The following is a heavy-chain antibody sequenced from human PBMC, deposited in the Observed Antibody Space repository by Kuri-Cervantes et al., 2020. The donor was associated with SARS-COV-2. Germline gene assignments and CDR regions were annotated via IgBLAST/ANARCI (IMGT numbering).Heavy chain of an antibody. CDR2: INHSGST. Sequence: SETLSLTCAVYGGSFSGYYWSWIRQPPGKGLEWIGEINHSGSTNYNPSLKSRVTISVDTSKNQFSLKLSSVTAADTAVYYCASVSGSYYSRDAFDIWGQGTMVTVSS. V-gene: IGHV4-34*01. J-gene: IGHJ3*02. CDR3: ASVSGSYYSRDAFDI. CDR1: GGSFSGYY. D-gene: IGHD1-26*01.